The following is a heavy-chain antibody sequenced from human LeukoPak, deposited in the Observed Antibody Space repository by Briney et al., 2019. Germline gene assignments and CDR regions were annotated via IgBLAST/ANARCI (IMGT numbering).Heavy chain of an antibody. V-gene: IGHV3-66*02. CDR2: IYSGGST. CDR1: GFTVSSNY. D-gene: IGHD2-2*01. Sequence: GGSLRLSCAASGFTVSSNYMSWVRQAPGKGLEWVSVIYSGGSTYCADSVKGRFTISRDNSKNTLYLQMNSLRAEGTAVYYCAREYCSSTSCSVDYWGQGTLVTVSS. J-gene: IGHJ4*02. CDR3: AREYCSSTSCSVDY.